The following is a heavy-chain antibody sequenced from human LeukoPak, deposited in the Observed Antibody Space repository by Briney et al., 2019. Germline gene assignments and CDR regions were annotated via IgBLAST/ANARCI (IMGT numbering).Heavy chain of an antibody. Sequence: SETLSLTCTVSGGSISSSSYYWGWIRQPPGKGLEWIGSIYYSGSTNYNPSLKSRVTMSVDTSKNQFSLKLSSVTAADTAVYYCAKIHYYDSSGYYYGGWFDPWGQGTLVTVSS. J-gene: IGHJ5*02. D-gene: IGHD3-22*01. V-gene: IGHV4-39*07. CDR3: AKIHYYDSSGYYYGGWFDP. CDR1: GGSISSSSYY. CDR2: IYYSGST.